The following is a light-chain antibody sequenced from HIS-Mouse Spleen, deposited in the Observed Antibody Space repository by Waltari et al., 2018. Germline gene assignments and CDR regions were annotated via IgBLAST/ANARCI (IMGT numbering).Light chain of an antibody. CDR2: AAS. Sequence: DIQMTQSPSSLSASVGDRVTITCRASQSISSYLNWYQQKPGKAPKLLIYAASSFQSGVPSRFSGSGSGTDFTLTISILQPEDFATYYCQQSYSTPMYTFGQGTKLEIK. J-gene: IGKJ2*01. CDR3: QQSYSTPMYT. CDR1: QSISSY. V-gene: IGKV1-39*01.